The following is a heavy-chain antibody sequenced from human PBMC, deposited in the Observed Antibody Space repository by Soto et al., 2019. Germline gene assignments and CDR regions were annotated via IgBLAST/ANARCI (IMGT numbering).Heavy chain of an antibody. CDR1: GFTFSTYA. Sequence: QVQLVESGGGVVQPGRSLRLSCAASGFTFSTYAMHWVRQAPGKGLEWVAVISSDGSNNYYADSVKGRFTISRDNSKKTLYLQMNRLRVEDTAVYYCARMGWAVAGSYYFDYWGQGTLVTVSS. J-gene: IGHJ4*02. D-gene: IGHD6-19*01. V-gene: IGHV3-30-3*01. CDR3: ARMGWAVAGSYYFDY. CDR2: ISSDGSNN.